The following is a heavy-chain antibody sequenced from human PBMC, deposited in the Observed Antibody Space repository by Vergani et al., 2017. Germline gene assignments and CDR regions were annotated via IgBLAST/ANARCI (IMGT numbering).Heavy chain of an antibody. Sequence: QVQLQQWGAGLLKPSETLSLTCAVYGGSFSGYYWGWIRQPPGKGLEWIGSIYYSGSTYYNPSLKSRVTISVDTSKNQFSLKLSSVTAADTAVYYCARHTHIYYDSSAASAAGYYYYGMDVWGQGTTVTVSS. V-gene: IGHV4-34*01. D-gene: IGHD3-22*01. CDR2: IYYSGST. CDR1: GGSFSGYY. J-gene: IGHJ6*02. CDR3: ARHTHIYYDSSAASAAGYYYYGMDV.